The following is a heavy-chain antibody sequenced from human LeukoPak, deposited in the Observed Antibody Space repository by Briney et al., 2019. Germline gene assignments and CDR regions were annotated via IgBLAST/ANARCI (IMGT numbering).Heavy chain of an antibody. D-gene: IGHD3-9*01. CDR2: ISYDGSNK. J-gene: IGHJ3*02. CDR1: GFTFSNHA. V-gene: IGHV3-30-3*01. CDR3: ARESPSSSWDSLTGYYNRGAFDI. Sequence: GGSLRLSCVASGFTFSNHAMHWVRQAPGKGLEWVAVISYDGSNKYYADSVKGRLTISRDNSKKLYLQMNSLRPEDTAVYYCARESPSSSWDSLTGYYNRGAFDIWGQGTMVTVSS.